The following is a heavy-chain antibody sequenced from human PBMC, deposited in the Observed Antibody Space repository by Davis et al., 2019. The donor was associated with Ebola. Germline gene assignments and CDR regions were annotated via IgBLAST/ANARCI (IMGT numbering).Heavy chain of an antibody. V-gene: IGHV4-4*02. J-gene: IGHJ4*02. Sequence: PSETLSLTCAVSGGSISSSNWWSWVRQPPGKGLEWIGEIYHSGSTNYNPSLKSRVTISVDKSKNQFSLKLSSVTAADTAVYYCARMRGGSYGVYYFDYWGQGTLVTVSS. CDR1: GGSISSSNW. CDR2: IYHSGST. D-gene: IGHD1-26*01. CDR3: ARMRGGSYGVYYFDY.